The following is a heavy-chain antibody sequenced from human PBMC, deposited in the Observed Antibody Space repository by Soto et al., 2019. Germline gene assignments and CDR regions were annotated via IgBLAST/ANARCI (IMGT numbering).Heavy chain of an antibody. CDR1: GGSVSSGGNY. J-gene: IGHJ6*02. D-gene: IGHD2-21*02. V-gene: IGHV4-31*03. CDR3: AREDDGGDSLDV. CDR2: IYYSGTT. Sequence: SETLSLTCNVSGGSVSSGGNYWSWIRQHPGKGLEWIGYIYYSGTTYYNPSLRSRVTISVDTSKNQFSLHLTSVTAAETAVYFCAREDDGGDSLDVWGQGTTVTVSS.